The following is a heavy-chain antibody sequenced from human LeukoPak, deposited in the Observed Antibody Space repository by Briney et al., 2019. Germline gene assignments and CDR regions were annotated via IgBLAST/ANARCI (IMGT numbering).Heavy chain of an antibody. CDR1: GFTFTSYA. Sequence: SGGSLRLSCAASGFTFTSYAMSWVRQAPGKGLEWVSAISGSGGSTYYADSVKGRFTISRDNSKNTLYLQMNSLRAEDTAVYYCAKTELLWFGELSEPFDYWGQGTLVTVSS. CDR2: ISGSGGST. CDR3: AKTELLWFGELSEPFDY. D-gene: IGHD3-10*01. V-gene: IGHV3-23*01. J-gene: IGHJ4*02.